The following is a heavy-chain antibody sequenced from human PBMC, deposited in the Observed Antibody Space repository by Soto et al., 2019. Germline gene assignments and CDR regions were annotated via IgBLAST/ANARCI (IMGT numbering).Heavy chain of an antibody. Sequence: QVQLVQSGAEVKKPGASVKVSCKASGYTFTSYGISWVRQAPGQGLEWMGWISAYNGNTKYAQKLQGRVTMTTDTSTNTAYMALRSLRSDDTAVYYCARDLGQQLFDYWGQGTLVTVSS. CDR1: GYTFTSYG. CDR3: ARDLGQQLFDY. CDR2: ISAYNGNT. V-gene: IGHV1-18*01. J-gene: IGHJ4*02. D-gene: IGHD6-13*01.